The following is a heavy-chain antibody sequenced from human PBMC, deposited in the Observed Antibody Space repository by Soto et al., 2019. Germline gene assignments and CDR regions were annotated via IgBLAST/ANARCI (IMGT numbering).Heavy chain of an antibody. D-gene: IGHD2-2*01. Sequence: SETLSLTCTVSGDSIKHYYWSWIRQPPGKRLEWIGYIYYTGSTTYNPSLESRVTMSVDTSKNQFSLKLSSVNAADTAVYYCAKYRRTEEEGFTLDSWGRGTLVTV. CDR3: AKYRRTEEEGFTLDS. CDR2: IYYTGST. V-gene: IGHV4-59*01. CDR1: GDSIKHYY. J-gene: IGHJ4*02.